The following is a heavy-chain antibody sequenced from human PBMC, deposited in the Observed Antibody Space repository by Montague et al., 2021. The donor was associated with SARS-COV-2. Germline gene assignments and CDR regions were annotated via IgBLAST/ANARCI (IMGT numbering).Heavy chain of an antibody. Sequence: SEILSLTCTVSGGSISSSSYYWGWIRQPPGKGLEWIGSIYDSGSTYYXXXLKRRVTISVDTSKNHFSLKPNSVTAADTTVYYCARRGRKPLPVATTIGGFDIWGQGTMITVSS. D-gene: IGHD5-12*01. CDR2: IYDSGST. CDR3: ARRGRKPLPVATTIGGFDI. CDR1: GGSISSSSYY. J-gene: IGHJ3*02. V-gene: IGHV4-39*02.